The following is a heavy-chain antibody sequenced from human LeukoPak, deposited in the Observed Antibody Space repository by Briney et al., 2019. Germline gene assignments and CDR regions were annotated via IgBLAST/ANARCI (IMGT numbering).Heavy chain of an antibody. J-gene: IGHJ4*02. V-gene: IGHV1-2*02. Sequence: GASVKVSRTASGYTFTGYYMRWGRKGPRPGLERLGWIKPNSGGTNYAQKFQGRVTMTRDTSISTAYMELSRLRSDDTAVYYCARRARYCSSTSCYDYFDYWGQGTLVTVSS. CDR2: IKPNSGGT. CDR1: GYTFTGYY. D-gene: IGHD2-2*01. CDR3: ARRARYCSSTSCYDYFDY.